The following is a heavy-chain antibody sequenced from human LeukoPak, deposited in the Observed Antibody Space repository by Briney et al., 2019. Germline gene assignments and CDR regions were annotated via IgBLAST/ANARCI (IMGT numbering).Heavy chain of an antibody. CDR2: ISYDGSNK. V-gene: IGHV3-30*03. D-gene: IGHD2-15*01. J-gene: IGHJ4*02. CDR3: ARAFPQLVVVEAFIDY. Sequence: GGSLRLSCAASGFTFSSYGMHWVRQAPGKGLEWVAVISYDGSNKYYADSVKGRFTISRDNAKNSLYLQMNSLRAEDTALYYCARAFPQLVVVEAFIDYWGQGTLVTVSS. CDR1: GFTFSSYG.